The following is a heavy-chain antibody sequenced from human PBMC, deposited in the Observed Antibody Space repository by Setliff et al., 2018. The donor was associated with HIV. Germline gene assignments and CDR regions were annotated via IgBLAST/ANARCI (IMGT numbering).Heavy chain of an antibody. CDR1: GGSISTYY. CDR2: ILASGST. CDR3: VGGLRSRSQGHFDY. Sequence: ETRSLTCTVSGGSISTYYLTWIRQLAGKGMDWIGRILASGSTNYNPSLKSRVTMSVDTSKNKFSLRLSSVTAADTAVYYCVGGLRSRSQGHFDYWGQGTLVTVSS. D-gene: IGHD5-12*01. V-gene: IGHV4-4*07. J-gene: IGHJ4*02.